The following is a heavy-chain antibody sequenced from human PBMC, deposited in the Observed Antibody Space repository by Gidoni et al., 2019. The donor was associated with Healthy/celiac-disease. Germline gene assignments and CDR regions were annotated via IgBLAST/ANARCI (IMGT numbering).Heavy chain of an antibody. CDR3: ARDQGEQQLVPDDRHYYYYYGMDV. V-gene: IGHV1-69*01. Sequence: QVQLVQSGAEVKKPGSSVKVSCKASGGTFSSYAISWVRQAPGQGLEWMGGIIPIFGTANYAQKFQGRVTITADESTSTAYMELSSLRSEDTAVYYCARDQGEQQLVPDDRHYYYYYGMDVWGQGTTVTVSS. D-gene: IGHD6-13*01. CDR1: GGTFSSYA. CDR2: IIPIFGTA. J-gene: IGHJ6*02.